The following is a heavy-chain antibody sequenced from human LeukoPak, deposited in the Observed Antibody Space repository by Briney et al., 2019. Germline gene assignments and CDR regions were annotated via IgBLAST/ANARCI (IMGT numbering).Heavy chain of an antibody. CDR3: ARDPSDAYYYDSSAHRGGY. D-gene: IGHD3-22*01. J-gene: IGHJ4*02. CDR2: ISSSSTTYI. CDR1: GFTFSSYS. Sequence: PGGSLRLSCAASGFTFSSYSMTWVRQAPGKGLEWVSFISSSSTTYIHYADSAKGRFTISRDNSKNTLYLQMNSLRAEDTAVYYCARDPSDAYYYDSSAHRGGYWGQGTLVTVSS. V-gene: IGHV3-21*01.